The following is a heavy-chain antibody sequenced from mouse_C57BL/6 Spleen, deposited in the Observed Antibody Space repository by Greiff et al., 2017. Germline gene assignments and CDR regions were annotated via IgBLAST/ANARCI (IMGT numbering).Heavy chain of an antibody. CDR2: IDPSDSET. J-gene: IGHJ1*03. D-gene: IGHD2-5*01. V-gene: IGHV1-52*01. Sequence: QVQLKQPGAELVRPGSSVKLSCKASGYTFTSYWMHWVKQRPIQGLEWIGNIDPSDSETHYNQKFKDKATLTADKSSSTAYMQLSSLTSEDSAVYYCARHDSNYGRYFDVWGTGTTVTVSS. CDR3: ARHDSNYGRYFDV. CDR1: GYTFTSYW.